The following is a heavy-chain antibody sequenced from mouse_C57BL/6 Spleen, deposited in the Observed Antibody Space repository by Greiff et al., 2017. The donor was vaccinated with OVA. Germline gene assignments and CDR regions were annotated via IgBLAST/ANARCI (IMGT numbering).Heavy chain of an antibody. V-gene: IGHV2-2*01. Sequence: VKLMESGPGLVQPSQSLSITCTVSGFSLTSYGVHWVRQSPGKGLEWLGVIWSGGSTDYNAAFISRLSISKDNSKSQVFFKMNSLQADDTAIYYCARGATVGGDYAMDYWGQGTSVTVSS. CDR3: ARGATVGGDYAMDY. D-gene: IGHD1-1*01. CDR2: IWSGGST. CDR1: GFSLTSYG. J-gene: IGHJ4*01.